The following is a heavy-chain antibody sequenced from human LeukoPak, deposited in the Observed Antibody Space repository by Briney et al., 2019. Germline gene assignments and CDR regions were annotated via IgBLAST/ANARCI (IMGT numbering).Heavy chain of an antibody. V-gene: IGHV1-18*01. CDR2: ISAYNGNT. Sequence: ASVKVSCKASGGTFSSYAISWVRQAPGQGLEWMGWISAYNGNTNYAQKLQGRVTMTTDTSTSTAYMELRSLRSDDTAVYYCARDYGPILEWSLEGYFDLWGRGTLVTVSS. J-gene: IGHJ2*01. CDR1: GGTFSSYA. D-gene: IGHD3-3*01. CDR3: ARDYGPILEWSLEGYFDL.